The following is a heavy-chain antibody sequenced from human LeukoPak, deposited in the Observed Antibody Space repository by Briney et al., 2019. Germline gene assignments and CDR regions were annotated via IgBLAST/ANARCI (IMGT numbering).Heavy chain of an antibody. V-gene: IGHV3-30*18. Sequence: AGGSLRLSCAASGFTFSSYGMHWVRQAPGKGLEWVAVISYDGSNKYYADSVKGRFTISRDNSKNTLYLQMNSLRAEDTAVYYCAKDDYGVYFDYWGQGTLVTVSS. J-gene: IGHJ4*02. CDR3: AKDDYGVYFDY. CDR2: ISYDGSNK. CDR1: GFTFSSYG. D-gene: IGHD4-17*01.